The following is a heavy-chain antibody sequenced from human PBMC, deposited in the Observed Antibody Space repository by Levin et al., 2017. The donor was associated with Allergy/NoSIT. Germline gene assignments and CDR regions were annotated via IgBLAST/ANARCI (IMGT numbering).Heavy chain of an antibody. V-gene: IGHV3-21*01. CDR1: GFTFSSYS. CDR2: ISSSSSYI. CDR3: ARAPNYYDSSGYYS. D-gene: IGHD3-22*01. Sequence: SGESLKISCAASGFTFSSYSMNWVRQAPGKGLEWVSSISSSSSYIYYADSVKGRFTISRDNAKNSLYLQMNSLRAEDTAVYYCARAPNYYDSSGYYSWGQGTLVTVSS. J-gene: IGHJ4*02.